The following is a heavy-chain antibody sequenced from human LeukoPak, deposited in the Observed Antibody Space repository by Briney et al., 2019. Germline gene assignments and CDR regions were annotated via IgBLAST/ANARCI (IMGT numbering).Heavy chain of an antibody. D-gene: IGHD1-26*01. CDR1: GDSISNGYY. Sequence: SETLSLTCAVSGDSISNGYYWGWIRQPPGKGLEWIGSIYYSGATHYNPSLKSRVTISVDTSENQFSLTLNSVTAADTAVYYCARFGYSGSYYRGWYFDLGGRGTLVTVSS. CDR3: ARFGYSGSYYRGWYFDL. CDR2: IYYSGAT. V-gene: IGHV4-38-2*01. J-gene: IGHJ2*01.